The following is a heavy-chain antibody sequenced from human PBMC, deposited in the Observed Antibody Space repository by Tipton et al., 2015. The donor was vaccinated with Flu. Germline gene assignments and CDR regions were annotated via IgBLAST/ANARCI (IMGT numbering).Heavy chain of an antibody. J-gene: IGHJ4*02. CDR3: AREISGSYDGYYFDY. D-gene: IGHD1-26*01. Sequence: TLSLTCTVSGGSISSGGYYWSWIRQHPGKGLEWIGYIYYSGSTYYNPSLKSRVTISVDTSKNQFSLKLSSVTAADTAVHYCAREISGSYDGYYFDYWGQGTLVTVSS. CDR1: GGSISSGGYY. V-gene: IGHV4-31*03. CDR2: IYYSGST.